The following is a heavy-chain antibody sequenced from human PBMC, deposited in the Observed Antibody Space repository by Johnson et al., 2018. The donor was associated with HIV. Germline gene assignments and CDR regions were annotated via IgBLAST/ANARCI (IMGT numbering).Heavy chain of an antibody. CDR3: AKDLPRITTSISAFDI. D-gene: IGHD1-14*01. V-gene: IGHV3-NL1*01. Sequence: QVQLVESGGGVVQPGGSLRLSCAASGFTFSSYGMHWVRQAPGKGLEWVSVIYSGGSTYYAYSVKGRFTISRDNSKNTPYLQMNSLRADDTAVYYCAKDLPRITTSISAFDIWGQGTMVTVSS. CDR1: GFTFSSYG. CDR2: IYSGGST. J-gene: IGHJ3*02.